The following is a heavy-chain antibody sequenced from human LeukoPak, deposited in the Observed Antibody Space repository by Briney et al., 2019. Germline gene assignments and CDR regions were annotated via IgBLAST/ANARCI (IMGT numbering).Heavy chain of an antibody. CDR2: IGRSEAFK. J-gene: IGHJ4*02. CDR3: ARIGYYYDSSGYDY. Sequence: PGGSLRLSCVASGFIFSNEMNWVRQAPGKGLEWVSYIGRSEAFKYYADSVKGRFTVSRDNAKNSLYLQMNSLRAEDTAVYYCARIGYYYDSSGYDYWGQGTLVTVSS. CDR1: GFIFSNE. V-gene: IGHV3-48*03. D-gene: IGHD3-22*01.